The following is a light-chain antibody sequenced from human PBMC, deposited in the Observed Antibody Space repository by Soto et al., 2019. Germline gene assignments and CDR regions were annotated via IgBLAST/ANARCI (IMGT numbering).Light chain of an antibody. J-gene: IGKJ5*01. CDR1: QRLVHSDGIAY. CDR2: KVS. CDR3: MQGTHWPIT. Sequence: DVVMTQSPLSLPVTLGKLASISCSANQRLVHSDGIAYFSWFQQRPGRSPRRLIYKVSNRDSGVPARFSGSGSGTDFALKISRVEAEDVGVYYCMQGTHWPITFGQGTRLEIK. V-gene: IGKV2-30*02.